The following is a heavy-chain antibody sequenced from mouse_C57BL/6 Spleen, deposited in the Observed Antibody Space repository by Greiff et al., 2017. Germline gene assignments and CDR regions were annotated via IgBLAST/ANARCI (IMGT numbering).Heavy chain of an antibody. D-gene: IGHD2-10*01. V-gene: IGHV1-54*01. CDR1: GYAFTNYL. J-gene: IGHJ1*03. CDR3: ARTYSLSDFDV. CDR2: IIPGSGGT. Sequence: QVKLQQSGAELVRPGTSVSVSCKASGYAFTNYLLEWVKRRPGQGLEGIGVIIPGSGGTNYNEKFKGKATLTADKSSSTAYMQLSSLTSEDSAVYFCARTYSLSDFDVWGTGTTVTVSS.